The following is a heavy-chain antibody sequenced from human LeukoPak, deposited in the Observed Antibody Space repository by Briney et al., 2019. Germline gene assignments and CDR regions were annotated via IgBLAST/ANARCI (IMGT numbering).Heavy chain of an antibody. V-gene: IGHV3-21*01. CDR3: ARDPGHYYYGMDV. CDR1: GFTFSSYS. CDR2: ISSSSSYI. J-gene: IGHJ6*02. Sequence: GGSLRLSCAASGFTFSSYSMNWVRQAPGKGLEWVSSISSSSSYIYYADSAKGRFTIPRDNAKNSLYLQMNSLRAEDTAVYYCARDPGHYYYGMDVWGQGTTVTVSS.